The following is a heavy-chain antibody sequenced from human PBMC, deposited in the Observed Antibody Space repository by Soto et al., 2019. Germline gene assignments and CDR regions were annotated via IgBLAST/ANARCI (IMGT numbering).Heavy chain of an antibody. Sequence: EVQLVQSGGGLVQPGGSLRLSCAASGFTVSSYSMHWVRQAPGKGLEYISAISTLGGSTFYANSVKDRFTISRDNSKNTLYLQMGSLRDEDMAVYYCARGRVGSGAYCFDCWGQGTLVTVSS. CDR1: GFTVSSYS. CDR2: ISTLGGST. V-gene: IGHV3-64*01. CDR3: ARGRVGSGAYCFDC. J-gene: IGHJ4*02. D-gene: IGHD1-26*01.